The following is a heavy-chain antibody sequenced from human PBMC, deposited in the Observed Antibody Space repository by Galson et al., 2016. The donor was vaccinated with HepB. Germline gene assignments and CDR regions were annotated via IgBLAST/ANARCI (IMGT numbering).Heavy chain of an antibody. CDR3: ARWSSSSGFYG. Sequence: SLRLSCAASGFTFSYYTIHWVRQAPGKGLEWVAVISYDGTNKDYADSVKGRFTITRDNSKNMVYVQMNSLRAEDTAVYYCARWSSSSGFYGWGQGTLVTVSS. D-gene: IGHD3-22*01. CDR2: ISYDGTNK. J-gene: IGHJ4*02. V-gene: IGHV3-30-3*01. CDR1: GFTFSYYT.